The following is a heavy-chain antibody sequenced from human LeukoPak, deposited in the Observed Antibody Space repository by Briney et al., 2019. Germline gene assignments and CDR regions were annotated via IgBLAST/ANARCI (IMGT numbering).Heavy chain of an antibody. Sequence: ASVTVSCKASGYTFTGYYMHWVRQAPGQVLEWMGWINPNSGGTNYAQKFQGRVTMTRDTSISTAYMELSRLRSDDTAVYYCATSIMITFGGVTDYWGQGTLVTVSS. V-gene: IGHV1-2*02. J-gene: IGHJ4*02. CDR1: GYTFTGYY. CDR2: INPNSGGT. CDR3: ATSIMITFGGVTDY. D-gene: IGHD3-16*01.